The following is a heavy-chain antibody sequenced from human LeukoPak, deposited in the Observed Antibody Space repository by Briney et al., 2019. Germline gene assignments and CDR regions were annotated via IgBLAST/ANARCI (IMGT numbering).Heavy chain of an antibody. D-gene: IGHD3-3*01. CDR2: VSGSGGST. J-gene: IGHJ4*02. CDR1: GVTFNNYA. V-gene: IGHV3-23*01. CDR3: AKGITIFGGFDY. Sequence: GGSLTLSCTASGVTFNNYARSWVRQAPGKGLEWVSVVSGSGGSTYYADSVKGRFTISRDNSKNTLYLQMDSLRAEETAVYYCAKGITIFGGFDYWGQGTLVAVSS.